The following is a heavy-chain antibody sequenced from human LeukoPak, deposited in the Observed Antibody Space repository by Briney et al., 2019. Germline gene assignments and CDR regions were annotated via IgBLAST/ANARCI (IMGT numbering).Heavy chain of an antibody. V-gene: IGHV3-7*04. Sequence: PGGSLRLSCAASGFTFSNYWMSWVRQAPGKGLEWVANIRQDGSEKYYVNSVKGRFTISRDNAKNSLYLQMNSLRAEDTAVYYCARAYFGYWGQGTLVTVSS. CDR1: GFTFSNYW. CDR2: IRQDGSEK. CDR3: ARAYFGY. J-gene: IGHJ4*02.